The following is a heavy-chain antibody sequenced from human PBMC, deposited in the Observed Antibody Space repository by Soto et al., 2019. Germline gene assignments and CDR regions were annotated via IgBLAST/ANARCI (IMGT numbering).Heavy chain of an antibody. CDR1: GFTFSSYA. Sequence: QVQLVESGGGVVQPGRSLRLSCAASGFTFSSYAMHWVRQAPGKGLEWVAVILYDGSNKYYADSVKGRFTISRDNSKNTLYLQMNSLRAEDAAVYYCVRDRAGSGWYYFDYWGQGTLVTVSS. J-gene: IGHJ4*02. D-gene: IGHD2-15*01. V-gene: IGHV3-30-3*01. CDR3: VRDRAGSGWYYFDY. CDR2: ILYDGSNK.